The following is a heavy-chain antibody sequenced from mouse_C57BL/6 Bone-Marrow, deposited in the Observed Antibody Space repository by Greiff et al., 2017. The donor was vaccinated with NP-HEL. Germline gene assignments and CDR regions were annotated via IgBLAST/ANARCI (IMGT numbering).Heavy chain of an antibody. CDR2: IRNKANGYTT. J-gene: IGHJ2*01. V-gene: IGHV7-3*01. CDR1: GFTFTDYY. CDR3: ARGESPYYFDY. Sequence: EVKLMESGGGLVQPGGSLSLSCAASGFTFTDYYMSWVRQPPGKELEWLGFIRNKANGYTTEYSASVKGRFTISRDNSQSILYLQMNALRAEDSATYYCARGESPYYFDYWGQGTTLTVSS.